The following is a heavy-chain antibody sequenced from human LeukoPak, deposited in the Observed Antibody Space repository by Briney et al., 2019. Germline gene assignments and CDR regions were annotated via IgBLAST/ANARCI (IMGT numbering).Heavy chain of an antibody. Sequence: SETLSLTCAVYGGSFSGYYWSWIRQPPGKGLEWIGEINRSGSTNYNPSLKSRVTISVDTSKNQFSLKLSSVTAADTAVYYCARGQYDILTGYYILAAFDMWGQGTMVTVSS. D-gene: IGHD3-9*01. J-gene: IGHJ3*02. CDR2: INRSGST. V-gene: IGHV4-34*01. CDR1: GGSFSGYY. CDR3: ARGQYDILTGYYILAAFDM.